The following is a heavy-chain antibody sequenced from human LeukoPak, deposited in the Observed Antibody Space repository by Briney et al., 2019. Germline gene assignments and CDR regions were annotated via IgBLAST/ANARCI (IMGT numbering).Heavy chain of an antibody. CDR2: INSDGSST. J-gene: IGHJ5*02. V-gene: IGHV3-74*01. CDR1: GFTFSSYW. D-gene: IGHD5-12*01. CDR3: ARSSHHSGYDGNWFDP. Sequence: PGGSLRLSCAASGFTFSSYWMHWVRQAPGKGLVWVSRINSDGSSTSYADSVKGRFTISRDNAKNTLYLQMNSLRAEDTAVYYCARSSHHSGYDGNWFDPWGQGTLVTVSS.